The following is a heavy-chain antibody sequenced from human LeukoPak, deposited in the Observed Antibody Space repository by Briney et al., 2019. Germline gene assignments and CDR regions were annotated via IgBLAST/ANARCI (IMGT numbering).Heavy chain of an antibody. CDR1: GFTVSSTY. CDR3: ARDSSSFPNYFDF. V-gene: IGHV3-53*01. Sequence: HPGGSLRLSCAASGFTVSSTYMSWVRQAPGQGLEWVSLIYNSGTTLYADSVQGRFTISRDNSKNTLYLQMNSLRAEDTAIYYCARDSSSFPNYFDFWGQGTLVTVSS. CDR2: IYNSGTT. J-gene: IGHJ4*02. D-gene: IGHD3-10*01.